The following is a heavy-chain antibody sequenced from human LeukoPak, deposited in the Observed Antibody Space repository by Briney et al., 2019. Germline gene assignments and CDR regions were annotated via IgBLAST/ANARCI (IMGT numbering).Heavy chain of an antibody. CDR1: GFTFSSYS. CDR3: AKWGVVVIAPEMAFDI. V-gene: IGHV3-21*04. CDR2: ISSSSSYI. Sequence: GGSLRLSCAASGFTFSSYSMNWVRQAPGKGLEWVSSISSSSSYIYYADSVKGRFTISRDNAKNSLYLQMNSLRAEDTAVYYCAKWGVVVIAPEMAFDIWGQGTMVTVSS. J-gene: IGHJ3*02. D-gene: IGHD2-21*01.